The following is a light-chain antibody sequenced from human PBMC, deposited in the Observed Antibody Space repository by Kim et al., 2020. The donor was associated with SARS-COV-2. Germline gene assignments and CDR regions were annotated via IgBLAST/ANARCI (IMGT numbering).Light chain of an antibody. CDR3: QQYDDWWT. CDR1: QSISSW. V-gene: IGKV1-5*01. J-gene: IGKJ1*01. Sequence: DIQMTQSPSTLSAYVGDRVTITCRASQSISSWLAWYQQKPGKAPTLLIYDVSTLESGVPSRFSGSGSGTEFTLTISSLQPDDFATYYCQQYDDWWTFGQGTKVDIK. CDR2: DVS.